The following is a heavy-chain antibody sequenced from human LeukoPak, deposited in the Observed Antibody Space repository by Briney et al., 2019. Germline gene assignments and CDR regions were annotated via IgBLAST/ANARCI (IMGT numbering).Heavy chain of an antibody. J-gene: IGHJ4*02. Sequence: PGGSLRLSCAASEFSFSSYAMSWVRQAPGKGLERVSSISGSGGDTYYADSVKGRFTISRDNSKNTLYLQMNRLRVEDTALYYCAKLSWGELLPDDFYSCGQGTLVTVSS. CDR2: ISGSGGDT. V-gene: IGHV3-23*01. D-gene: IGHD2-15*01. CDR3: AKLSWGELLPDDFYS. CDR1: EFSFSSYA.